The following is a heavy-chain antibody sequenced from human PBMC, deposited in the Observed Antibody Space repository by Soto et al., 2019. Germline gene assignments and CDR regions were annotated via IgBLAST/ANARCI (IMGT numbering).Heavy chain of an antibody. CDR2: INPILGST. CDR3: ARGFGYGDYVWFDP. V-gene: IGHV1-69*08. Sequence: GASVKVSCKASGGTFSSYTISWVRQAPGQGLEWMGRINPILGSTNYAQKFQGRVTMTRDTSTSTVYMELSSLRSEDTAVYYCARGFGYGDYVWFDPWGQGTLVTVS. J-gene: IGHJ5*02. D-gene: IGHD4-17*01. CDR1: GGTFSSYT.